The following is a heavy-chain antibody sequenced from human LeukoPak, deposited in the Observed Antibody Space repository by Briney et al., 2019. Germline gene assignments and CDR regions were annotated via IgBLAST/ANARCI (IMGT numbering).Heavy chain of an antibody. J-gene: IGHJ3*02. CDR2: ISSSSSTI. CDR1: GFTFSSYS. D-gene: IGHD1-20*01. CDR3: ATFNWNLGAFDI. V-gene: IGHV3-48*04. Sequence: GGSLRLSCAASGFTFSSYSMNWVRQAPGKGLEWVSYISSSSSTIYYADSVKGRFTISRDNAKNTLYLQMNSLRAEDTAVYYCATFNWNLGAFDIWGQGTMVTVSS.